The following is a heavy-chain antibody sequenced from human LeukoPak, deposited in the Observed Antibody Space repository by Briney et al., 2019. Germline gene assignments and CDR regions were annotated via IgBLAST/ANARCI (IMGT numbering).Heavy chain of an antibody. CDR3: ARGRRIAAAGLDY. V-gene: IGHV4-34*01. D-gene: IGHD6-13*01. Sequence: SETLSLTCAVYGGSFSGYYWSWIRQPPGKGLEWIGEINHSGSTNYNPSLKSRVTISVDTSKTQFSLKLSSVTAADTAVYYCARGRRIAAAGLDYWGQGTLVTVSS. CDR1: GGSFSGYY. J-gene: IGHJ4*02. CDR2: INHSGST.